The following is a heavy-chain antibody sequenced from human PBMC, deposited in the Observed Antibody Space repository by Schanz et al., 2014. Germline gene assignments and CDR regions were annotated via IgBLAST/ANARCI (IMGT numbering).Heavy chain of an antibody. CDR3: ARKMKLGVYGGKGHDSLDI. V-gene: IGHV3-23*01. D-gene: IGHD4-17*01. CDR1: GFTFSSYA. J-gene: IGHJ3*02. CDR2: ISGSGGST. Sequence: EVHLLDSGGGLVQPGGSLRLSCAASGFTFSSYAMSWVRQAPGKGLEWVSAISGSGGSTYYADSVTGRFTISRDNAKNTLYLQMNTLRAEDTAVYYCARKMKLGVYGGKGHDSLDIWGQGTMVTVSS.